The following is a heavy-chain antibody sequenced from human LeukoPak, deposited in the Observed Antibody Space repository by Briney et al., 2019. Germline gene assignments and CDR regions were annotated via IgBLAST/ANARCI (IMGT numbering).Heavy chain of an antibody. CDR3: AKDHRTLRYFDWSPNYFDY. CDR1: GFTFSSYG. Sequence: GGSLRLSCAASGFTFSSYGMHWVRQAPGKGLEWVAVISYDGSNEYYADSVKGRFTISRDNSKNTLYLQMNSLRAEDTAVYYCAKDHRTLRYFDWSPNYFDYWGQGTLVTVSS. V-gene: IGHV3-30*18. CDR2: ISYDGSNE. J-gene: IGHJ4*02. D-gene: IGHD3-9*01.